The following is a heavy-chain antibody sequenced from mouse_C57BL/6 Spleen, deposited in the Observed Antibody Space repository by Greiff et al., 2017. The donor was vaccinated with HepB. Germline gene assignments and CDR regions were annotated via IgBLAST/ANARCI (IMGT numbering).Heavy chain of an antibody. Sequence: QVQLQQPGTELVKPGASVKLSCKASGYTFTSYWMHWVKQRPGQGLEWIGNINPSNGGTNYNEKFKSKATLTVDKSSSTAYMQLSSLTSEDSAVYDCARPMRFTTVVANYAMDYWGQGTSVTVSS. CDR1: GYTFTSYW. CDR3: ARPMRFTTVVANYAMDY. J-gene: IGHJ4*01. V-gene: IGHV1-53*01. CDR2: INPSNGGT. D-gene: IGHD1-1*01.